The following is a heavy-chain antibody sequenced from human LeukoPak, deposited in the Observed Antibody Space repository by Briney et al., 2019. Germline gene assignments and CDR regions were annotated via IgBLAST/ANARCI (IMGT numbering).Heavy chain of an antibody. CDR3: ARDPGLMDVRGAFDI. V-gene: IGHV3-53*01. CDR2: IYSGGST. Sequence: PGGSLRLSCAASGFTVSSNYMSWVRQAPGKGLQWVSAIYSGGSTYYADSVKGRFTISRDNSKNTLYLQMNSLRAEDTAVYYCARDPGLMDVRGAFDIRGQGTMVTVSS. D-gene: IGHD2-8*01. J-gene: IGHJ3*02. CDR1: GFTVSSNY.